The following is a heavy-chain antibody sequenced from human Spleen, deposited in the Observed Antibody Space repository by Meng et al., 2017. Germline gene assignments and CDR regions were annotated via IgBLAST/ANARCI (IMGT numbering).Heavy chain of an antibody. CDR2: IYYTGST. D-gene: IGHD1-1*01. Sequence: QVQLQQWDAGLLRPSETLSLTCAVYGGSFSGYYWSWIRQPPGKGPEWIGYIYYTGSTNYNPSLKSRLTMSIDTSKNRFSLELTSVTAADTAVYYCARDPHTTGTYDLWGQGTLVTVSS. V-gene: IGHV4-34*11. J-gene: IGHJ5*02. CDR1: GGSFSGYY. CDR3: ARDPHTTGTYDL.